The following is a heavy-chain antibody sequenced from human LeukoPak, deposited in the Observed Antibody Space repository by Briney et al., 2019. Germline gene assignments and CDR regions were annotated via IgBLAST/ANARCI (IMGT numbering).Heavy chain of an antibody. Sequence: GGSLRLSCAASGFTFDDYAMHWVRQAPGKGLEWVSGISWNSGSIGYADSVKGRFTISRDNAKNSLYLQMNSLGAEDTALYYCAKDYGSGSSIHFDYWGQGTLVTVSS. CDR3: AKDYGSGSSIHFDY. D-gene: IGHD3-10*01. V-gene: IGHV3-9*01. J-gene: IGHJ4*02. CDR1: GFTFDDYA. CDR2: ISWNSGSI.